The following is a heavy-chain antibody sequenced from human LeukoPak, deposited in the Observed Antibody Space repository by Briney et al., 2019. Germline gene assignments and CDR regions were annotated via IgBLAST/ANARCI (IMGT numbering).Heavy chain of an antibody. V-gene: IGHV4-39*07. D-gene: IGHD5-24*01. J-gene: IGHJ4*02. Sequence: SETLSLTCTVSGASIYSSHYYWGWIRQHPGKGLEWIGYIHYGGSTYYNPSLKSRVTISVDTSKNQFSLKLSSVTAADTAVYYCARDRLDGYNYYFDYWGQGTLVTVSS. CDR2: IHYGGST. CDR1: GASIYSSHYY. CDR3: ARDRLDGYNYYFDY.